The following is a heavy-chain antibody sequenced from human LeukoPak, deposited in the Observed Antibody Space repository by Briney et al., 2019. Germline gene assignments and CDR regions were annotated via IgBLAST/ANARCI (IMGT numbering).Heavy chain of an antibody. Sequence: SENLSLTCTVSGGFIRNSNYYWGWLRQPPGKVLDCIGSIYYTVKTYYNPALNSRVTVSLDTSKNQFSLNPSPVTAADTAVYYCVRLHYYDSSLPPLWGPETLPIVSS. J-gene: IGHJ4*02. D-gene: IGHD3-22*01. V-gene: IGHV4-39*01. CDR1: GGFIRNSNYY. CDR2: IYYTVKT. CDR3: VRLHYYDSSLPPL.